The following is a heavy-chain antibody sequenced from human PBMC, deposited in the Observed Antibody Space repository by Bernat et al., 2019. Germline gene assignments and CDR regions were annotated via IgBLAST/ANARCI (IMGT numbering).Heavy chain of an antibody. V-gene: IGHV3-23*04. CDR3: GKDAEVCSGSTCYRPSNY. J-gene: IGHJ4*02. Sequence: EVQLVESGGGLVQPGGSLRLSCEASGFTFSTYAMSWVRQAPGKGLEGVSGINAGGGRTYYADSVKGRFTISRDNSKNTVDLQMNSLRAEDTALYYCGKDAEVCSGSTCYRPSNYWGQGTLVTVSA. CDR2: INAGGGRT. D-gene: IGHD2-15*01. CDR1: GFTFSTYA.